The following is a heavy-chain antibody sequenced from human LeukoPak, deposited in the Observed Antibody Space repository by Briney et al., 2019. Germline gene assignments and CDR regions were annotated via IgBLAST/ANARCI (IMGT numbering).Heavy chain of an antibody. V-gene: IGHV3-23*01. J-gene: IGHJ5*02. CDR2: ISGSGGST. Sequence: GASLRLSCAASGFTFSSYAMSWVRQAPGKGLEWVSVISGSGGSTYFADSVKGRFTISRGNSKNTLYLQMNSLRAEDTAVYYCAKDVGHNWFDPWGQGTLVTVSS. D-gene: IGHD1-26*01. CDR3: AKDVGHNWFDP. CDR1: GFTFSSYA.